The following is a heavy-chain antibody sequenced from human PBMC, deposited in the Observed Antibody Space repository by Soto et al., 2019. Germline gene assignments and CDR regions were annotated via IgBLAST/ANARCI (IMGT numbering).Heavy chain of an antibody. CDR1: GYTFFNYG. J-gene: IGHJ5*02. CDR2: ISAYNGNT. Sequence: QVQLVQSGTEVKKPGASVKVSCKTSGYTFFNYGISWVRQAPGQGLEWMGWISAYNGNTNYAQNLQGRVTMTTDTSTKTAYMELRSLRPDDTAVYYCARRSSSSSWFDPWGQGTLVTVSS. D-gene: IGHD6-6*01. V-gene: IGHV1-18*01. CDR3: ARRSSSSSWFDP.